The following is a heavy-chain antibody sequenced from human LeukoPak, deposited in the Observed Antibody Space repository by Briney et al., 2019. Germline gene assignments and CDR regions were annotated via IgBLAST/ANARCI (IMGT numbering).Heavy chain of an antibody. CDR2: ISAYNGNT. J-gene: IGHJ4*02. D-gene: IGHD3-22*01. Sequence: ASVKVSCKASGYTFTSYGISWVRQAPGQGLEWMGWISAYNGNTNYAQKLQGRVTMTTDTSTSTAYMELRSLRSDDTAVYYCAREVTDIVGYYYDSSGYNDYWGQGTLVTVSS. CDR1: GYTFTSYG. CDR3: AREVTDIVGYYYDSSGYNDY. V-gene: IGHV1-18*01.